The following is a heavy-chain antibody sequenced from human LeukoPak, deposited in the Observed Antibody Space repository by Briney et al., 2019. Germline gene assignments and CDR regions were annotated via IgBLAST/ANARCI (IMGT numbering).Heavy chain of an antibody. Sequence: SSETLSLTCTVSGGSISSHYWSWIRQPPGKGLEWIGYIYYSGSTNYNPSLKSRVTISVDTSKNQFSLKLSSVTAADTAVYYCARGMAALYGGHFDYWGQGTLVTVSS. D-gene: IGHD4-23*01. CDR2: IYYSGST. V-gene: IGHV4-59*11. J-gene: IGHJ4*02. CDR1: GGSISSHY. CDR3: ARGMAALYGGHFDY.